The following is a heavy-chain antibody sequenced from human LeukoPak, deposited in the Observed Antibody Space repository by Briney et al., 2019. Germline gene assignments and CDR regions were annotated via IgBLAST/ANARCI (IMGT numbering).Heavy chain of an antibody. J-gene: IGHJ3*02. V-gene: IGHV4-30-4*01. Sequence: PSQTLSLTCTVSGGSINSGDYYWSWIRQPPGEGLEWIGYIYYSGSTYYNPSLKSRVTISIDTSKDQFSLRLSSVTAADTAVYYCATDFPAFDIWGPGTMVTVSS. CDR1: GGSINSGDYY. CDR3: ATDFPAFDI. CDR2: IYYSGST.